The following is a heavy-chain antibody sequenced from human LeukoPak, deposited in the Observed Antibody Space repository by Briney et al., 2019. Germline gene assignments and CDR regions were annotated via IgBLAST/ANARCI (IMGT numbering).Heavy chain of an antibody. V-gene: IGHV6-1*01. CDR2: TYYRSKWYN. CDR1: GDSASSNSAG. J-gene: IGHJ6*02. D-gene: IGHD6-13*01. CDR3: ARWAAGHGMDV. Sequence: SQTLSLTCAISGDSASSNSAGWNWIRLSPSRGLEWLGRTYYRSKWYNDYAVSVESRITINPDTSKNQFSLQLNSVTPEDTAVYYCARWAAGHGMDVWGQGTTVTVS.